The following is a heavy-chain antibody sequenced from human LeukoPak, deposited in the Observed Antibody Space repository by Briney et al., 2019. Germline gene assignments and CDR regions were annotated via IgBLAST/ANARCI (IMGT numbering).Heavy chain of an antibody. CDR3: AHLTRGYSDSDYGS. D-gene: IGHD5-12*01. Sequence: GGSLRLSCAASGFRFSNYALTWVRQVPGKGLEWVSTISGSGGNTYYADSVKGRFTISRDNSKNTLFLQMSSLRAEDTAMFYCAHLTRGYSDSDYGSWGQGTLVTVSS. V-gene: IGHV3-23*01. CDR1: GFRFSNYA. CDR2: ISGSGGNT. J-gene: IGHJ5*02.